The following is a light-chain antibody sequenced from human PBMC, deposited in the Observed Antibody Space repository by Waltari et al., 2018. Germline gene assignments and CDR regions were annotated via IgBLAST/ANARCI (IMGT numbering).Light chain of an antibody. CDR1: SRDIGMYDI. Sequence: QSALTQHAAVSGSPGQSVTISCTGASRDIGMYDIVYWYQQHPGNAPKLVISDVTKRPAGVSHRFGGSKSGDTASLTISGIQFEDEADYYCCSYAGNYVWVFGGGTRVTVL. CDR3: CSYAGNYVWV. V-gene: IGLV2-23*02. CDR2: DVT. J-gene: IGLJ3*02.